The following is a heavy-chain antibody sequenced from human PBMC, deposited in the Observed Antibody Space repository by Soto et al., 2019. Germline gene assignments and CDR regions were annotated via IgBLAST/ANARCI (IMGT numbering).Heavy chain of an antibody. CDR1: GDSITSSNW. V-gene: IGHV4-4*02. D-gene: IGHD5-18*01. J-gene: IGHJ5*02. CDR2: VYHGGST. CDR3: ARGWAGYSYGFSDWFDP. Sequence: SETLSLTCVVSGDSITSSNWWSWVRQPPGKGLEWIGEVYHGGSTIYSPSLQSRVTISVDTSKNQFSLKLSSVTAADTAVYYWARGWAGYSYGFSDWFDPWGQGTLVTVSS.